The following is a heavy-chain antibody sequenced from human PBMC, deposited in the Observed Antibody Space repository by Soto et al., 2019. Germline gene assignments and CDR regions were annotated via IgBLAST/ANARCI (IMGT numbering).Heavy chain of an antibody. CDR2: IIPILGTG. J-gene: IGHJ6*03. V-gene: IGHV1-69*08. Sequence: VQLVQSGPEVKKSGSSVKVSCKLSGGTFTTDTISWLRRAPGQGLEWMGRIIPILGTGNYAQTLQGRVTITEDKSTNTWYMELSSLTSEDTAVYYCVREEGSYTMGTFPFYSLDVWANGTTVTVSS. D-gene: IGHD3-10*01. CDR1: GGTFTTDT. CDR3: VREEGSYTMGTFPFYSLDV.